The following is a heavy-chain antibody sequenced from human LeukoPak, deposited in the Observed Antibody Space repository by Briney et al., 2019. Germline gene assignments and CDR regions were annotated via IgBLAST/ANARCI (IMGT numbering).Heavy chain of an antibody. CDR2: ISSDGVSA. Sequence: GGSLRLSCAASGFTFNSYAMHWVRQAPGKGLEYVSAISSDGVSADYAKTVKDRFDVFRDNSKNTLYLQMGSLTTDDMGVYYCARDLNPSSSSWWASDALDIWGQGTMVTVSS. V-gene: IGHV3-64*01. J-gene: IGHJ3*02. D-gene: IGHD6-13*01. CDR1: GFTFNSYA. CDR3: ARDLNPSSSSWWASDALDI.